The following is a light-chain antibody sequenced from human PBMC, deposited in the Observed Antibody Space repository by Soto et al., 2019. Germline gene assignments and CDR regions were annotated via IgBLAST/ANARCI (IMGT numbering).Light chain of an antibody. Sequence: EIVLTQSPGTLSLATGKRATLSCKASQSVSSSYLAWYQQKPGQAPRLLIYGASSRATGIPDRFSGSGSGADFTLTISRLEPEDFAVYSCQQYGSSPLTFGGGTKVEIK. J-gene: IGKJ4*01. V-gene: IGKV3-20*01. CDR3: QQYGSSPLT. CDR2: GAS. CDR1: QSVSSSY.